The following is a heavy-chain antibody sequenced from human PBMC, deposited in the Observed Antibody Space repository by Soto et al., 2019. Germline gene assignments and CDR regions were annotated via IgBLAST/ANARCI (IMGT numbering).Heavy chain of an antibody. D-gene: IGHD3-22*01. V-gene: IGHV1-18*01. CDR1: GYTFTSYG. CDR2: ISAYNGNT. J-gene: IGHJ3*02. CDR3: AGYYDSSGYYRHDAFDI. Sequence: ASVKVSCKASGYTFTSYGISWVRQAPGQGLEWMGWISAYNGNTNYAQKLQGRVTMTTDTSTSTAYMELRSLRSDDTAVYYCAGYYDSSGYYRHDAFDIWGQGTMVTVSS.